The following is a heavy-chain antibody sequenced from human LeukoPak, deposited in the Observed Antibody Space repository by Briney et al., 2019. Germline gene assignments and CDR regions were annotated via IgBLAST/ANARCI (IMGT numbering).Heavy chain of an antibody. Sequence: GASVKVSCKASGGTFSSYAISWVRQAPGQGLEWMGGIIPIFGTANYAQKFQGRVTITADESTSTAYMELSSLRSEDTAVYYCARRFYDYVWGSYRYDYYYGMDVWGQGTTVTVSS. CDR2: IIPIFGTA. CDR3: ARRFYDYVWGSYRYDYYYGMDV. D-gene: IGHD3-16*02. J-gene: IGHJ6*02. CDR1: GGTFSSYA. V-gene: IGHV1-69*13.